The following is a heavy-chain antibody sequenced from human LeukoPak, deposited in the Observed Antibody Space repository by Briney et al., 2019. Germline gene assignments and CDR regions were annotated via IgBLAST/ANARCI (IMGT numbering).Heavy chain of an antibody. CDR3: AKVVWLVRTGGGFDY. J-gene: IGHJ4*02. CDR2: ISYDGSNK. CDR1: GFTFSSYG. V-gene: IGHV3-30*18. D-gene: IGHD6-19*01. Sequence: GGSLRLSCAASGFTFSSYGMHWVRQAPGKGLEWVAVISYDGSNKYYADSVKGRFTISRDNSKNTLYLQMNSLRAEDTAVYYCAKVVWLVRTGGGFDYWGQGILVTVSS.